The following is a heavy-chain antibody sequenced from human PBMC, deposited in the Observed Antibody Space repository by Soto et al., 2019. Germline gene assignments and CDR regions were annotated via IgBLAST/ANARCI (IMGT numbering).Heavy chain of an antibody. D-gene: IGHD1-26*01. CDR2: IVVGSGHT. CDR1: GFTFSTSA. Sequence: ASVKASCKASGFTFSTSAMQWVRQARGQRLEWIGWIVVGSGHTDYAQKFQERVTITRDMSTSTAYMELSSLRSEDTAVYYCAADPALVPGYYYGMDVWGQGTTVTVSS. CDR3: AADPALVPGYYYGMDV. V-gene: IGHV1-58*02. J-gene: IGHJ6*02.